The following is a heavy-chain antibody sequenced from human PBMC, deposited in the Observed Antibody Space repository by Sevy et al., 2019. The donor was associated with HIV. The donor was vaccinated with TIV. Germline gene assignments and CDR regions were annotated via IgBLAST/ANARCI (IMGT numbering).Heavy chain of an antibody. CDR1: GFTFSKYS. Sequence: GGSLRLSCAASGFTFSKYSMSWVRQPPGKGLEWVSTLSFGGGEINYADSVKGRFTISRDNSKSTVYLQMNNLRPEDTAVYYCARDMCTKSLDYWGQGTLVTVSS. V-gene: IGHV3-23*01. D-gene: IGHD2-8*01. CDR3: ARDMCTKSLDY. CDR2: LSFGGGEI. J-gene: IGHJ4*02.